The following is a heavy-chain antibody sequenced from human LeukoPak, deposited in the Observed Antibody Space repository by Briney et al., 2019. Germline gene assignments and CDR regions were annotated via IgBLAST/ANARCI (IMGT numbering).Heavy chain of an antibody. CDR1: GYTFTSYD. CDR2: MNPNSGNT. CDR3: ARGRPTYCGGDCYSVDY. D-gene: IGHD2-21*02. J-gene: IGHJ4*02. Sequence: RASVKVSCKASGYTFTSYDINWVRQATGQGLEWMGWMNPNSGNTGYAQKFQGRVTMTRNTSISTAYMELSSLRSEDTAVYYCARGRPTYCGGDCYSVDYWGQGTLVTVSS. V-gene: IGHV1-8*01.